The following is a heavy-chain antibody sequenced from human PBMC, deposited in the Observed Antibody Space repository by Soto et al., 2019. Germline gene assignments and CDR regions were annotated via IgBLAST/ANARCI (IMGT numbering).Heavy chain of an antibody. CDR2: ISVSGGST. V-gene: IGHV3-23*01. CDR1: GFTFSSYA. Sequence: EVQLLESGGGLVQPGGSLRLSCAASGFTFSSYAMSWVRQAPGKGLEWVSAISVSGGSTYYADSVKGRFTISRDNSKNTLYLQMNSLRAEDTAAYYCAKGSGSSWFSSWGQGTLVTVSS. D-gene: IGHD6-13*01. J-gene: IGHJ4*02. CDR3: AKGSGSSWFSS.